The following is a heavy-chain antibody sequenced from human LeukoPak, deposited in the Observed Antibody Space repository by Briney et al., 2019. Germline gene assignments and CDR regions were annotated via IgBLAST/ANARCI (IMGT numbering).Heavy chain of an antibody. J-gene: IGHJ4*02. D-gene: IGHD1-26*01. Sequence: ASVKVSCKASGYTFTGYYMHWVRQAPGQGLEWMGRINPNSGGTNSAQKFYGRVTMTRDTSISTAYMELRRQTSDGTAVYYCARGEVGATAHFDYWGQGTLVTVSS. V-gene: IGHV1-2*06. CDR1: GYTFTGYY. CDR3: ARGEVGATAHFDY. CDR2: INPNSGGT.